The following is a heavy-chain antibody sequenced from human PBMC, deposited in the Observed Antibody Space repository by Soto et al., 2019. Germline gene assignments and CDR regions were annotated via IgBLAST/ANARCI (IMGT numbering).Heavy chain of an antibody. V-gene: IGHV3-30-3*01. J-gene: IGHJ4*02. CDR1: GFTFSGYA. CDR3: ARDQYDILTGPNY. Sequence: QVQLVESGGGVVQPGRSLRLSCAASGFTFSGYAMHWVRQAPGKGLEWVAVISYDGSNKYYADSVKGRFTISRDNSKNTLYLQMHGRSPEDAAVYYCARDQYDILTGPNYWGQGTLVTGSS. D-gene: IGHD3-9*01. CDR2: ISYDGSNK.